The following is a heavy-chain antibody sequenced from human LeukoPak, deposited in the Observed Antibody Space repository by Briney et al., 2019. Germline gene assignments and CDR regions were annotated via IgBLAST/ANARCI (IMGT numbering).Heavy chain of an antibody. V-gene: IGHV3-23*01. D-gene: IGHD3-3*01. CDR1: GFTFSSYA. Sequence: LPGGSLRLSCAASGFTFSSYAMSWVRQAPGKGLEWVSAISGSGGSTYYADSVKGRFTISRDNSKNTLYLQMNSLRAEDTAVYYCANPPYYDFWSPYYYYGMDVWGQGTTVTVSS. J-gene: IGHJ6*02. CDR2: ISGSGGST. CDR3: ANPPYYDFWSPYYYYGMDV.